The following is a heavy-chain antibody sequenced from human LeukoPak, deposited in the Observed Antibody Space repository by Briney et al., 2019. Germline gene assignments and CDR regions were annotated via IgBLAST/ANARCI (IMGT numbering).Heavy chain of an antibody. V-gene: IGHV3-33*08. CDR1: GFTFRNAW. Sequence: GGSLRLSCAASGFTFRNAWMSWVRQAPGKGLEWVAVIWYDGSNKYYADSVKGRFSISRDNSKNTLYLQMNSQRAEDTAVYYCAKVPYWGQGTLVTVSS. J-gene: IGHJ4*02. CDR3: AKVPY. CDR2: IWYDGSNK.